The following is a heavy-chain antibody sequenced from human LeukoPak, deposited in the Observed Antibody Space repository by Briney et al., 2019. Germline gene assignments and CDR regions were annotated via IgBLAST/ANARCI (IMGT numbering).Heavy chain of an antibody. D-gene: IGHD3-3*01. J-gene: IGHJ3*02. CDR3: ARDEGFLETPSGFDI. CDR2: ISAYNGNT. CDR1: GYTFTSYG. V-gene: IGHV1-18*01. Sequence: ASVKVSCKASGYTFTSYGISWVRQAPGQGLEWMGWISAYNGNTNYAQKLQGRVTMTTDTSTSTAYMELSSLRSEDTAVYYCARDEGFLETPSGFDIWGQGTMVTVSS.